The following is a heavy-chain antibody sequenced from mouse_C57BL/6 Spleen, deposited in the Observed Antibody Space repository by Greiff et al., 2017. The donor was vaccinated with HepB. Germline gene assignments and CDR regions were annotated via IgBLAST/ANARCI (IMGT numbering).Heavy chain of an antibody. CDR1: GYTFTSYW. Sequence: VQLQQPGTELVKPGASVKLSCKASGYTFTSYWMHWVKQRPGQGLEWIGNINPSNGSTNYNEKFKSKATLTVDKSSSTAYMQLSSLTSEDSAVYYCARSGVLLRYQDYWGQGTSVTVSS. V-gene: IGHV1-53*01. J-gene: IGHJ4*01. D-gene: IGHD1-1*01. CDR2: INPSNGST. CDR3: ARSGVLLRYQDY.